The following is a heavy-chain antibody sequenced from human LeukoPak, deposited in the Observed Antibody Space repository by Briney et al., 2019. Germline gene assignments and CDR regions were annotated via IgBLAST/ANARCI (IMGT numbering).Heavy chain of an antibody. CDR1: GYTFSSYW. CDR2: IDTDGSST. Sequence: GGSLRLSCAASGYTFSSYWMHWVRQAPGMGLVWVSRIDTDGSSTTYADSVKGRFTISRDNAKNTLYLQIHSLRAEDTAVYYCARDRPHNWFDPWGQGTLVTVSS. J-gene: IGHJ5*02. CDR3: ARDRPHNWFDP. V-gene: IGHV3-74*01.